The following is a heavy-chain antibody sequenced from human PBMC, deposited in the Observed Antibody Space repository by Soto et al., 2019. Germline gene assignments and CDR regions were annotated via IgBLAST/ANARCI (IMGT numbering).Heavy chain of an antibody. CDR2: ISGSGGRT. V-gene: IGHV3-23*01. D-gene: IGHD2-21*01. J-gene: IGHJ4*02. CDR1: GFTFSNYG. Sequence: EVQLLESGGGLIQPGGSLRLSCEASGFTFSNYGMTWVRLAPGKGLEWVSTISGSGGRTFYADPVKGRFTISRYNSKNTLYLQMKSLRAEDTAVYYCAKEMIASTLADFFDYWGQGTLVTVSS. CDR3: AKEMIASTLADFFDY.